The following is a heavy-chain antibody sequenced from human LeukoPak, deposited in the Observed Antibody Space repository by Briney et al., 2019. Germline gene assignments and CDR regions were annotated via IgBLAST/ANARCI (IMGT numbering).Heavy chain of an antibody. Sequence: PGGSLRLSRAASGFTFRDYWMSWMRQAPGKGLEWVANIKYDGDEEYYVDSVKGRFIISRDNAKNSLYLQLNSLRVEDTAVYYCRSGGAAPGAFDNWGQGTLVTVSP. J-gene: IGHJ4*02. D-gene: IGHD4/OR15-4a*01. CDR1: GFTFRDYW. V-gene: IGHV3-7*01. CDR2: IKYDGDEE. CDR3: RSGGAAPGAFDN.